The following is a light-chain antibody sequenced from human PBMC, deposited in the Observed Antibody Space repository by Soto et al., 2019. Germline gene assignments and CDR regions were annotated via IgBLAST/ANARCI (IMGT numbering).Light chain of an antibody. J-gene: IGLJ2*01. CDR2: RNN. V-gene: IGLV1-47*01. CDR3: ASWDNNLNGPI. CDR1: TSNIGSTY. Sequence: QSVLTQPPSASGTPGQTVTISCSGDTSNIGSTYAFWYQQLPGTAPKLLINRNNQRPSGVSDRFSSSRSGTSASLAITGLRVDDEADYYCASWDNNLNGPIFGGGTKLTVL.